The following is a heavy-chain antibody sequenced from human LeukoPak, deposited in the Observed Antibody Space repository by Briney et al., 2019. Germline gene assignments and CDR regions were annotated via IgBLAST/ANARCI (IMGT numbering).Heavy chain of an antibody. J-gene: IGHJ6*03. D-gene: IGHD2-21*02. CDR3: AKDYCGGDCYNEAAGMDV. V-gene: IGHV3-30*18. Sequence: PGGSLRLSCAASGFTFSSYGMHWVRQAPGKGLEWVAVISYDGSNKHYADSVKGRFTISRDNSKNTLYLQMNSLRAEDTAVYYCAKDYCGGDCYNEAAGMDVWGKGTTVTVSS. CDR2: ISYDGSNK. CDR1: GFTFSSYG.